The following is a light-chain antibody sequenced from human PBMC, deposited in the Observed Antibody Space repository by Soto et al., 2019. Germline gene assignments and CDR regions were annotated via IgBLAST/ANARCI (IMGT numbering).Light chain of an antibody. CDR2: GAS. V-gene: IGKV3-15*01. CDR3: KQYNNWPPWT. J-gene: IGKJ1*01. Sequence: ETVMTQSPATLSVSPGERATLSCRASQSVSSNLAWYQQKPGQAPRLLIYGASTRATGIPVRFSGSGSGTEFTLTISSLQSEDFAVYYCKQYNNWPPWTFGQGAKVEIK. CDR1: QSVSSN.